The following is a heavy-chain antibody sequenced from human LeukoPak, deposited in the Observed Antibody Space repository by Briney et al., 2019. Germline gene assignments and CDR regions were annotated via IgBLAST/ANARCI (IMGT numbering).Heavy chain of an antibody. Sequence: KPSGTLSLTCAVSGGSISSSNWWSWVRQPPGKGLEWIGEIYHSGSTNYNPSLKSRVTISVDKSKNQFSLKLSSVTAADTAVYYCARVQLTIFGVVIPDDAFDIWGQGTMVTVSS. CDR3: ARVQLTIFGVVIPDDAFDI. CDR1: GGSISSSNW. CDR2: IYHSGST. V-gene: IGHV4-4*02. J-gene: IGHJ3*02. D-gene: IGHD3-3*01.